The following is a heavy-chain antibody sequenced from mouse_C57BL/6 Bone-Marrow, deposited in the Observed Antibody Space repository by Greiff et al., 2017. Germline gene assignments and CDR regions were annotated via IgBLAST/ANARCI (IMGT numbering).Heavy chain of an antibody. Sequence: QVQLKESGAELARPGASVTLSCKASGYTFTSYGLSWVKQRTGQGLEWIGEIYPRSGNTYYNEKFKGKATLTAHKSSSTAYMELSILTSVNSAVYFCSRLGDGYYYFDYGGQGPTLTVSS. V-gene: IGHV1-81*01. D-gene: IGHD2-3*01. CDR3: SRLGDGYYYFDY. CDR1: GYTFTSYG. CDR2: IYPRSGNT. J-gene: IGHJ2*01.